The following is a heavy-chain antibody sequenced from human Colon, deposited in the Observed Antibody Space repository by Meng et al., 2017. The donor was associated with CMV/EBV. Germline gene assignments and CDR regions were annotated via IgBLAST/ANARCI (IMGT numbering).Heavy chain of an antibody. D-gene: IGHD3-22*01. V-gene: IGHV3-30-3*01. Sequence: FSRYSMHWVRQAPGKGLEWVAVISHDGNNKYYADSVKGRFTISRDDSENTLYLQMTSLRAEDTAVYYCARDLGLGYYYDSSGHYGGFWGQGTLVTVSS. CDR3: ARDLGLGYYYDSSGHYGGF. CDR1: FSRYS. CDR2: ISHDGNNK. J-gene: IGHJ4*02.